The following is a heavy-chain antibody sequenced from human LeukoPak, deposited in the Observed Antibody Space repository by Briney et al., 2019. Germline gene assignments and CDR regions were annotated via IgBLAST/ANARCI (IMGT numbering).Heavy chain of an antibody. CDR2: MNPNSGNT. V-gene: IGHV1-8*03. D-gene: IGHD3-3*01. CDR1: GYTFTSYD. J-gene: IGHJ3*02. CDR3: ARALLGYDFWSGYYSLDAFDI. Sequence: ASVKVSCKASGYTFTSYDINWVRQATGQGLEWMGWMNPNSGNTGYAQKFQGRVTITRNTSISTAYMELSSLRSEDTAVYYCARALLGYDFWSGYYSLDAFDIWGQGTMVTVSS.